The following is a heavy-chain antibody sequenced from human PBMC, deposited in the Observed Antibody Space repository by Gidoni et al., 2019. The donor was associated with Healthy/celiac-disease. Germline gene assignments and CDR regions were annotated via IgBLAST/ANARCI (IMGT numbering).Heavy chain of an antibody. J-gene: IGHJ4*02. CDR1: GGSISSYS. CDR2: IYYSGST. CDR3: ARGWLAWGPFDY. V-gene: IGHV4-59*01. D-gene: IGHD6-19*01. Sequence: QVQLQESGPGLVKPSETLSLTCTIPGGSISSYSWTWIRQPPGKGLEWVGYIYYSGSTNYNPSLKNRVTISIDTSNNQFSLKLSSVTAADTAVYYCARGWLAWGPFDYWGQGSLVTVSS.